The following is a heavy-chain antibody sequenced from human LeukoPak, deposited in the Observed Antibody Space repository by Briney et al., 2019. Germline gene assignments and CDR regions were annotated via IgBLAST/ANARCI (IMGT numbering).Heavy chain of an antibody. V-gene: IGHV1-8*02. CDR1: GYTFTNCD. CDR3: ARGVRDASGYYYSDF. CDR2: MNPNTGNT. D-gene: IGHD3-22*01. Sequence: ASVKVSCKASGYTFTNCDINWVRQATGQGLEWLGWMNPNTGNTGYTQKFQGRVTITRNTSISTAYMELSSLTSEDTAVYFCARGVRDASGYYYSDFWGQGTLVTVSS. J-gene: IGHJ4*02.